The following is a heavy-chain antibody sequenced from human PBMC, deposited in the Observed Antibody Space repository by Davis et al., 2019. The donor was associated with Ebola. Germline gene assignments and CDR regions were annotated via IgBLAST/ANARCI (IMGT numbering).Heavy chain of an antibody. J-gene: IGHJ6*02. CDR2: ISYSGSA. D-gene: IGHD4-17*01. CDR3: ARGNYGDYIVPYYYNMDV. CDR1: GGSISSGGYS. V-gene: IGHV4-31*03. Sequence: SETLSLTCTVSGGSISSGGYSWSWIRQHPVKGLEWIGYISYSGSAYYNPSLKSRVSISVDMSHNQLSLDLSSVTAADTAVYYCARGNYGDYIVPYYYNMDVWGQGTTVTVSS.